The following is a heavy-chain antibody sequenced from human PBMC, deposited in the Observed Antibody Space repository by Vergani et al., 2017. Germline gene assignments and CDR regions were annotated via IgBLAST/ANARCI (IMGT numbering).Heavy chain of an antibody. V-gene: IGHV4-59*01. Sequence: QVQLQESGPGLVKPSETLSLTCTVSGGSISSYYWSWIRQPPGKGLEWIGYIYYSGSTNYNPSLKSRVTISVDTSKNQFSLKLSSVTAADTAVYYCARDPPLATVTTPYYYMDVWGKGTTVTVSS. CDR3: ARDPPLATVTTPYYYMDV. D-gene: IGHD4-17*01. J-gene: IGHJ6*03. CDR1: GGSISSYY. CDR2: IYYSGST.